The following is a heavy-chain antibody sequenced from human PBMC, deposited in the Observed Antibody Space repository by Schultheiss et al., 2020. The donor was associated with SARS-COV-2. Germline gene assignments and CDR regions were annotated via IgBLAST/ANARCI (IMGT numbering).Heavy chain of an antibody. D-gene: IGHD6-19*01. J-gene: IGHJ3*02. CDR2: IYYSGST. V-gene: IGHV4-39*07. CDR3: ARLKDSSGWSNAFDI. Sequence: SQTLSLTCTVSGGSISSGGYYWGWIRQPPGKGLEWIGSIYYSGSTNYNPSLKSRVTISVDTSKNQFSLQLNSVTPEDTAVYYCARLKDSSGWSNAFDIWGQGTMVTVSS. CDR1: GGSISSGGYY.